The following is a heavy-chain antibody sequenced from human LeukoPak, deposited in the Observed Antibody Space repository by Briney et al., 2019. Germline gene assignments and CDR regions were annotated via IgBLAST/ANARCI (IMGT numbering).Heavy chain of an antibody. CDR3: VHGGYSRSASCYHWFDP. CDR2: VHYIGST. CDR1: GASISSTDYD. J-gene: IGHJ5*02. V-gene: IGHV4-39*01. Sequence: PSETLSLTCIVSGASISSTDYDWGWIRQPPGKGLEWIGSVHYIGSTYYNPSLESRVTISEDTSNNQFSLKLRSVTAADTAVYYCVHGGYSRSASCYHWFDPWGQGTLVTVSS. D-gene: IGHD2-2*01.